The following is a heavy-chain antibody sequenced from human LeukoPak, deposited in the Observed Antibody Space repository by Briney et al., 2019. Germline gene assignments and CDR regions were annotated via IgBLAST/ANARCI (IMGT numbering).Heavy chain of an antibody. Sequence: GGSLRLSCAASGFTFSGSAVHWVRQASGKGLEWVGRTRTKANNYATSYAASVKGRFTISRDDSKNTAFLQMNSLKTEDTAVYYCTRELTSMDNYWGQGILVTVSS. CDR1: GFTFSGSA. V-gene: IGHV3-73*01. CDR3: TRELTSMDNY. D-gene: IGHD5-18*01. J-gene: IGHJ4*02. CDR2: TRTKANNYAT.